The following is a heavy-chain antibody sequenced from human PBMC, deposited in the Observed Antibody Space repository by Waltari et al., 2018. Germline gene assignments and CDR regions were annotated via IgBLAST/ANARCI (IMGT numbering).Heavy chain of an antibody. Sequence: QVQLVQPVSELKKPGSSVIISCTASGYTFSTYAINWVRHAPGQGPQWMAWIHPSTGNPTYARDFIGRFVFSLDSSVTTAYLEISDLKTEDTAVYYCARGLRFTESLDSWGRGTLVTVSS. J-gene: IGHJ4*02. CDR3: ARGLRFTESLDS. D-gene: IGHD4-4*01. V-gene: IGHV7-4-1*02. CDR1: GYTFSTYA. CDR2: IHPSTGNP.